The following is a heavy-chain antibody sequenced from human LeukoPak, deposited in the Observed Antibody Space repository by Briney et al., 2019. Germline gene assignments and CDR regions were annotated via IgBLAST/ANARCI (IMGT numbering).Heavy chain of an antibody. V-gene: IGHV1-24*01. CDR2: FDPEDGET. J-gene: IGHJ6*03. CDR3: ATHSGWFPYYYYYMDV. CDR1: GYTLTELS. Sequence: ASVKVSCKASGYTLTELSMHWVRQAPGKGLEWMGGFDPEDGETIYAQKFQGRVTMTEDTSTDTAYMELSSLRSEDTAVYYCATHSGWFPYYYYYMDVWGKGTTVTVSS. D-gene: IGHD6-19*01.